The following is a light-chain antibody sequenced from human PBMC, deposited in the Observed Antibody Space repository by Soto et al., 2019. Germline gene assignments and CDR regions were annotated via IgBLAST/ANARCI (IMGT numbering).Light chain of an antibody. Sequence: EIVLTQSPATLSLSTWERATLSCMAGQSVSSYLAWYQQKPGQAPRLLIYDASNRATGIPARFSGSGSGTDFTLTISSLEPEDFAVYYCQQRSNWPPWTFGQGTKVDIK. CDR3: QQRSNWPPWT. CDR2: DAS. CDR1: QSVSSY. J-gene: IGKJ1*01. V-gene: IGKV3-11*01.